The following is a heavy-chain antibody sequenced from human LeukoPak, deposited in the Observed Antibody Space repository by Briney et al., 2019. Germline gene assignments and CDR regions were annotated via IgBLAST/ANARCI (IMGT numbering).Heavy chain of an antibody. Sequence: SETLSLTCTVSGGSISSSSYYWSWIRQPPGKGLEWIASIHFSGSTNYNPSLKSRVTISVDTSKNQFSLKLTSVTAADTAVYYCARASRGHDYWGQGTLVTVSS. CDR3: ARASRGHDY. J-gene: IGHJ4*02. V-gene: IGHV4-61*01. CDR1: GGSISSSSYY. D-gene: IGHD3-10*01. CDR2: IHFSGST.